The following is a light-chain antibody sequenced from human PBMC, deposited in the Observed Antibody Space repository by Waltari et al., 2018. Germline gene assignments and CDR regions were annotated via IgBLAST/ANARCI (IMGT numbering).Light chain of an antibody. Sequence: QPVVTQEPSLSVSPGGTVTLTCGLSSGSLSAPSYPSWYQQTPGQAPRTLIYSTNTRSSGVPDRFSGSKSGNTASLTISGLQAEDEADYYCCSYVGYRTSWLFGGGTKLTVL. CDR1: SGSLSAPSY. V-gene: IGLV8-61*01. CDR2: STN. J-gene: IGLJ3*02. CDR3: CSYVGYRTSWL.